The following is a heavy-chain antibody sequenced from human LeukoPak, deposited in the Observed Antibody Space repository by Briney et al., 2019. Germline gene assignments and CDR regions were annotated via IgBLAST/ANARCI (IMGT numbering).Heavy chain of an antibody. D-gene: IGHD6-19*01. Sequence: GGSLRLSCAASGFTFSIYGMSWVRQAPGKGLEWVSSISSSSSYIYYADSVKGRFTISRDNSKNTLYLQMNSLRAEDTAVYYCAKDMPARGGSGWSRDYMDVWGKGTTVTISS. J-gene: IGHJ6*03. CDR3: AKDMPARGGSGWSRDYMDV. CDR2: ISSSSSYI. V-gene: IGHV3-21*04. CDR1: GFTFSIYG.